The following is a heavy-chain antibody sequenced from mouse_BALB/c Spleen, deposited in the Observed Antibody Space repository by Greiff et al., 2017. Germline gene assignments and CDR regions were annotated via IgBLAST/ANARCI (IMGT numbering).Heavy chain of an antibody. CDR3: RRHPAGAMDY. CDR2: ISSGGGNT. J-gene: IGHJ4*01. Sequence: EVQLLESGAGLVKPGGSLKLSCAASGFAFSSYYMSWVRQSPEQSLDWIAYISSGGGNTYYPDTVKGRFTISSDNAKNTLYLQLSSQKSEDTAMYDCRRHPAGAMDYWGQGTSVTVSS. CDR1: GFAFSSYY. D-gene: IGHD1-2*01. V-gene: IGHV5-12-1*01.